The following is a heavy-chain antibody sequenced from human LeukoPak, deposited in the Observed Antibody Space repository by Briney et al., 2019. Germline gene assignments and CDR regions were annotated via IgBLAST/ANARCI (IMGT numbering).Heavy chain of an antibody. CDR2: ISSSSSYI. CDR1: GFTFSSYS. V-gene: IGHV3-21*01. D-gene: IGHD2-2*02. CDR3: ARESLYLYFDY. J-gene: IGHJ4*02. Sequence: GGPLRLSCAASGFTFSSYSMNWVRQAPGKGLGWVSSISSSSSYIYYADSVKGRFTISRDNAKNSLYLQMSSLRAEDTAVYYCARESLYLYFDYWGQGTLVTVSS.